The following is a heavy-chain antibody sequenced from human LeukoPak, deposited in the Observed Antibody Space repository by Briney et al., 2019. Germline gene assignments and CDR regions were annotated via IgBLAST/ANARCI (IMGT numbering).Heavy chain of an antibody. D-gene: IGHD6-13*01. V-gene: IGHV3-53*01. J-gene: IGHJ4*02. Sequence: PGGSLRLSCAASGFTFSSNYMSWVRQAPGKGLEWVSVIYSGGSTYYADSVKGRFTISRDNSKNTLYLQMNSLRAEDTAVYYCAKLNQQLVFDYWGQGTLVTVSS. CDR1: GFTFSSNY. CDR3: AKLNQQLVFDY. CDR2: IYSGGST.